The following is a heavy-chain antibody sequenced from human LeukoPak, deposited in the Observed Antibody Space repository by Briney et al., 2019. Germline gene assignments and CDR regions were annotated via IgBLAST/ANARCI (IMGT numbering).Heavy chain of an antibody. CDR2: IKEDGSAE. V-gene: IGHV3-7*01. Sequence: PGGSLRLSCAASGFTFSSHWMGWVRQAPGKGLEWVANIKEDGSAEHYVDSVRGRFSISRDNAKNSLYLQMNGLRAEDTAVYYCARDAGYYVHDLWGQGTLVTVSS. J-gene: IGHJ5*02. D-gene: IGHD3-10*02. CDR1: GFTFSSHW. CDR3: ARDAGYYVHDL.